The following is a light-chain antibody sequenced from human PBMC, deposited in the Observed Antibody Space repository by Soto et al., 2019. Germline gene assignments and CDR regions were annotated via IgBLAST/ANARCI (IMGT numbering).Light chain of an antibody. V-gene: IGKV1-27*01. CDR3: QKYNRGPRR. Sequence: DIQMTQSPSSLSASVGDRVTIPCRASQGINNYLAWYQQKPGKVPELLIYAASTLQSGVPSRFIGSGYGTDCTITITSLQPEDVATYYCQKYNRGPRRFGKGAKVDTK. CDR2: AAS. J-gene: IGKJ1*01. CDR1: QGINNY.